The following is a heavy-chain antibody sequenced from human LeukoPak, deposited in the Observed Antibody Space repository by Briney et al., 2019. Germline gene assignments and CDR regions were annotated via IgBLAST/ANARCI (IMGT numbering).Heavy chain of an antibody. J-gene: IGHJ6*02. D-gene: IGHD3-9*01. Sequence: SETLSLTCTVSGGSISSYYWSWIRQPPGKGLEWIGYIYYSGSTNYTPSLKSRVTISVDTSKNQFSLKLSSVTAADTAVYYCARDILTPMGYYGMDVWGQGTTVTVSS. CDR2: IYYSGST. CDR3: ARDILTPMGYYGMDV. CDR1: GGSISSYY. V-gene: IGHV4-59*01.